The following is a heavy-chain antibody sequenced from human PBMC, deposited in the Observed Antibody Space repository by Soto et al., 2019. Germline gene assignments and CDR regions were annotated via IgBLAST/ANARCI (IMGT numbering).Heavy chain of an antibody. V-gene: IGHV3-33*01. J-gene: IGHJ4*02. D-gene: IGHD2-21*01. CDR2: IWYDGNNE. CDR1: GFTFSNYG. Sequence: GGSLRLSCAASGFTFSNYGMHWVRQAPGKGLEWVAVIWYDGNNEYYAVSVKGRVTISRDNSNNTLYVQMTSLRAEDTAVYYCARGLHSLFDYWGQGTLVTVSS. CDR3: ARGLHSLFDY.